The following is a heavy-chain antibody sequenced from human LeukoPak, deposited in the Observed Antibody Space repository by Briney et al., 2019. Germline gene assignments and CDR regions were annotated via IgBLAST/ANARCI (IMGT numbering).Heavy chain of an antibody. CDR1: GGSISSYY. J-gene: IGHJ6*03. CDR2: IYHSGST. Sequence: PSETLSLTCTVSGGSISSYYWSWIRQPPGKGLEWIGSIYHSGSTYYNPSLKSRVTISVDTSKNQFSLKLSSVTAADTAVYYCARVCGSEGVRGVITYYYYYYYMDVWGKGTTVTVSS. CDR3: ARVCGSEGVRGVITYYYYYYYMDV. V-gene: IGHV4-38-2*02. D-gene: IGHD3-10*01.